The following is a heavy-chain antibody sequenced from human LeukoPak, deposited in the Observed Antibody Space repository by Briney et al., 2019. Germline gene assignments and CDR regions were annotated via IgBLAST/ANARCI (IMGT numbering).Heavy chain of an antibody. V-gene: IGHV4-59*01. CDR3: ARVEKAGYFDY. J-gene: IGHJ4*02. CDR1: GGSISSYY. D-gene: IGHD6-19*01. Sequence: SETLSLTCTVSGGSISSYYWSWIRQPPGKGLEWIGYIYYSGSTNYNPSLKSRVTISVDRSKNQFSLKLSSVTAADTAVYYCARVEKAGYFDYWGQGTLVTVSS. CDR2: IYYSGST.